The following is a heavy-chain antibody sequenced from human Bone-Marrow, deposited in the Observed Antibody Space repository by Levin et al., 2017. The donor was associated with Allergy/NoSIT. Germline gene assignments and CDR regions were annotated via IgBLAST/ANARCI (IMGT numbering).Heavy chain of an antibody. V-gene: IGHV3-11*01. CDR3: ARDRVSQYGMDV. CDR1: GFTFSDSY. CDR2: ISSGGRTI. Sequence: LSLTCAASGFTFSDSYMNWIRQPPGKGLEWVSSISSGGRTIYYADSVKGRFTISRDNTENSLFLQMNSLRAEDTAVYYCARDRVSQYGMDVWGQGTTVTVSS. J-gene: IGHJ6*02.